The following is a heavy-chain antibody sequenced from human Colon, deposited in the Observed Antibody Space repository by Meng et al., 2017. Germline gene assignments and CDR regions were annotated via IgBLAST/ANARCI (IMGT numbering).Heavy chain of an antibody. CDR2: IYNTGST. CDR3: ARGPPAAS. V-gene: IGHV4-59*02. Sequence: QVQLQESGPGLVTPSETLSLTYTVSGASVGGDYWSWIRQPPGKGLEWIGDIYNTGSTNYNPSLKSRVTISIDTSKSQFSLELSSVTAADTAVYYCARGPPAASWGPGTLVTVSS. J-gene: IGHJ5*02. D-gene: IGHD2-15*01. CDR1: GASVGGDY.